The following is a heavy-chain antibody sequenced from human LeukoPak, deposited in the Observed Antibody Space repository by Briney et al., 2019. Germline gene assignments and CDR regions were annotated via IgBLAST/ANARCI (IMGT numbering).Heavy chain of an antibody. Sequence: PSDSLSLTCNVSGDSIENHYCGCIRQPPGKGLERVGDKYWRGTANFNPSLKRRVTISVDTSNNEVSLKLTSVTAADTGVYYGARGGVQLCSDRELYRWGKGIMVTVAS. V-gene: IGHV4-59*11. CDR2: KYWRGTA. CDR1: GDSIENHY. D-gene: IGHD1-1*01. CDR3: ARGGVQLCSDRELYR. J-gene: IGHJ5*02.